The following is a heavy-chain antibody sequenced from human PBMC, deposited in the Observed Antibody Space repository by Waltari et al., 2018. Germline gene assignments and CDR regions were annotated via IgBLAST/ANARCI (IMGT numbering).Heavy chain of an antibody. CDR3: ARPGRVGGGSLMGLDY. CDR1: GGSISSTSYY. D-gene: IGHD2-15*01. J-gene: IGHJ4*02. CDR2: FSYDANT. V-gene: IGHV4-39*01. Sequence: QLQLQESGPGLVKPSETLSLTCSVSGGSISSTSYYWGRIRQPPGEGLEWIGSFSYDANTYYNPSLNSRITISVDTSKNQFSLQLRSVTAADTAIYYCARPGRVGGGSLMGLDYWGQGTLVTVSS.